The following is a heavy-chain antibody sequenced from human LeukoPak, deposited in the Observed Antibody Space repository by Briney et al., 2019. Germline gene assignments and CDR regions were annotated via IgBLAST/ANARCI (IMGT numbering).Heavy chain of an antibody. D-gene: IGHD2-15*01. V-gene: IGHV3-48*03. J-gene: IGHJ3*02. CDR1: GFTFSRYP. CDR2: ISTDGNTI. CDR3: ARDTLYCSGGSCYSVDAFDI. Sequence: GGSLRLSCAASGFTFSRYPMNWVRQAPGKGLEWVSYISTDGNTIYNADSVKGRFTISRDNAKNSLYLQMNSLRAEDTAVYYCARDTLYCSGGSCYSVDAFDIWGQGTLVTVSS.